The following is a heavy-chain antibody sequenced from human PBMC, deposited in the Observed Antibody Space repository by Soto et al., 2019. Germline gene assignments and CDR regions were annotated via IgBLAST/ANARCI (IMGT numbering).Heavy chain of an antibody. CDR2: ISYDGSNK. J-gene: IGHJ4*02. D-gene: IGHD3-10*01. CDR1: GFTFSSYG. CDR3: AKGGGITMVRGVRIFDY. Sequence: QVQLVESGGGVVQPGRSLRLSCAASGFTFSSYGMHWVRQAPGKGLEWGAVISYDGSNKYYADSVKGRFTISRDNSKNTLYLQMNSLRAEDTAVYYCAKGGGITMVRGVRIFDYWGQGTLVTVSS. V-gene: IGHV3-30*18.